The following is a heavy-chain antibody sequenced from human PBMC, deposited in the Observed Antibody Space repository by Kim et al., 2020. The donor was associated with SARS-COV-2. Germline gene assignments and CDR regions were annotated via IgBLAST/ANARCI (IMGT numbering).Heavy chain of an antibody. CDR2: IYYSGTT. D-gene: IGHD3-16*01. J-gene: IGHJ4*02. CDR3: ARCVGIFIAMINY. Sequence: SETLSLTCIVSGVSIGNSTYHWGWVRQSPGQGLVWIGSIYYSGTTYSNPSLHSPATISVDTPKNQFSLKLSPLPAAHTFIYYCARCVGIFIAMINYWCQG. V-gene: IGHV4-39*01. CDR1: GVSIGNSTYH.